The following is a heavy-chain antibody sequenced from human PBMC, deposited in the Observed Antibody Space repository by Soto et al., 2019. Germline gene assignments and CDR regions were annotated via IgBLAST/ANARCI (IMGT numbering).Heavy chain of an antibody. CDR2: IWPDGDIE. D-gene: IGHD2-15*01. Sequence: QVQLVESGGGVVQPGTSLRLSCVASGFTFYNYGMHWVRQAPGKGLEWVAAIWPDGDIEHYPDSVKGRFTISRDNSRNTLYLQMNVLRAEDTAMYYCAKVGMVATRQMGWFDPWGQGTLVIVSS. J-gene: IGHJ5*02. CDR1: GFTFYNYG. CDR3: AKVGMVATRQMGWFDP. V-gene: IGHV3-33*06.